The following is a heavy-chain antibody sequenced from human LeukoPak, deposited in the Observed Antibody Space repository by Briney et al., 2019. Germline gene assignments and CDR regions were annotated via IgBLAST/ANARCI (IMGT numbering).Heavy chain of an antibody. CDR1: GYTFTSYG. J-gene: IGHJ5*02. CDR2: ISAYNGNT. D-gene: IGHD2-2*01. V-gene: IGHV1-18*01. CDR3: ARSYTVVVPAAPLYNWFDP. Sequence: ASVKVSCKASGYTFTSYGISWVRQAPGQGLEWMGWISAYNGNTNYAQKLQGRVTMTTDTSTSTAYMELRSLRSDDTAVYYCARSYTVVVPAAPLYNWFDPWGQGTLVTVSS.